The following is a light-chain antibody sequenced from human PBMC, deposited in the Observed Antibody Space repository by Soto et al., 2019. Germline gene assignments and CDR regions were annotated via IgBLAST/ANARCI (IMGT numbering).Light chain of an antibody. J-gene: IGLJ2*01. CDR2: EVN. Sequence: QSALTQPASVSGSPGQSITISCTGTSSDVGGYKYVSWYQQHPGKAPKLLIHEVNSRPSGVSNRFSGSKSDNTAPLTISGLQAEDEADYYCSSYTSSATLVFGVGTKLTVL. CDR3: SSYTSSATLV. CDR1: SSDVGGYKY. V-gene: IGLV2-14*01.